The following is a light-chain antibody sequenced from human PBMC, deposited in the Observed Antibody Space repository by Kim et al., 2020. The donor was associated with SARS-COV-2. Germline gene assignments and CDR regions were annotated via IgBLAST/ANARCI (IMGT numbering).Light chain of an antibody. CDR1: SGSIASNY. V-gene: IGLV6-57*01. CDR3: QSYDSSNQV. CDR2: EDN. Sequence: GKTVTISCTRSSGSIASNYVQWYQQRPGSSPTTVFYEDNQRPSGVPDRFSGSIDSSSNSASLTISGLKTEDEADYYCQSYDSSNQVFGGGTQLTVL. J-gene: IGLJ3*02.